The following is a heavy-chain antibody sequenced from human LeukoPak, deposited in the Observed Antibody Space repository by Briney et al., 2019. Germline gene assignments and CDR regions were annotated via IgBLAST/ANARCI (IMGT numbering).Heavy chain of an antibody. Sequence: PSETLSLTCAVYGGSFSGYYWSWIRQPLGKGLEWIGEINHSGSTNYNPSLKSRVTISVDTSKNQFSLKLSSVTAADTAVYYCASGGIAVAGTGNSFDYWGQGTLVTVSS. CDR2: INHSGST. D-gene: IGHD6-19*01. V-gene: IGHV4-34*01. CDR1: GGSFSGYY. CDR3: ASGGIAVAGTGNSFDY. J-gene: IGHJ4*02.